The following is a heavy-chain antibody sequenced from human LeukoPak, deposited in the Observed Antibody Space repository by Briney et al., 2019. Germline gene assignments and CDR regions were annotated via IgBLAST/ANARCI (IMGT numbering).Heavy chain of an antibody. Sequence: SETLSLTCTVSGGSISSSSYYWGWIRQPPGKGLEWIGSIYYSGSTYYNPSLKSRVTISVDTSKNQFSLKLSSVTAADTAVYYCARGRMIVVVIPDYWGQGTLVTVSS. V-gene: IGHV4-39*07. CDR2: IYYSGST. J-gene: IGHJ4*02. D-gene: IGHD3-22*01. CDR1: GGSISSSSYY. CDR3: ARGRMIVVVIPDY.